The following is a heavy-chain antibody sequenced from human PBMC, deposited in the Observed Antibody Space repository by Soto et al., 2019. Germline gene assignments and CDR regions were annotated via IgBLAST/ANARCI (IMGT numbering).Heavy chain of an antibody. CDR2: IIPIFGTA. J-gene: IGHJ4*02. D-gene: IGHD3-22*01. Sequence: SVKVSCKASGGTFSSYAISWVRQAPGQGLEWMGGIIPIFGTANYAQKFQGRVTITADESTSTAYIELSSLRSEDTAVYYCARTLYYYDSSGYYYFDYWGQGTLVTVSS. V-gene: IGHV1-69*13. CDR3: ARTLYYYDSSGYYYFDY. CDR1: GGTFSSYA.